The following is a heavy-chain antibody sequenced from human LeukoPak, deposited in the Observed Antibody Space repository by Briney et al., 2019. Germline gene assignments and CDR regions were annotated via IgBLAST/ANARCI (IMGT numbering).Heavy chain of an antibody. Sequence: AGGSLRLSCAASGFTFDDYAMHWVRQAPGKGLEWVSGISWSSVNIGYADSVKGRFTVSRDNAKNSLYLQMNSLRAEDTAVYYCAKGGYYGSGTYYNYYFDYWGQGTLVTVSS. D-gene: IGHD3-10*01. CDR1: GFTFDDYA. V-gene: IGHV3-9*01. CDR3: AKGGYYGSGTYYNYYFDY. J-gene: IGHJ4*02. CDR2: ISWSSVNI.